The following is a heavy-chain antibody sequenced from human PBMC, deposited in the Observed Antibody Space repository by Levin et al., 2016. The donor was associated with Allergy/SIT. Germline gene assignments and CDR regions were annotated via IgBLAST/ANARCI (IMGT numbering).Heavy chain of an antibody. CDR3: AKSAPDWSYRGYFEY. D-gene: IGHD3-9*01. Sequence: GESLKISCAASGFTFSSYAMSWVRQAPGKGLEWVSSISGSGGSTYYADSVKGRFTISRDNSKNTLYLQMNSLRAEDTAVYYCAKSAPDWSYRGYFEYWGQGTLVTVSS. CDR1: GFTFSSYA. V-gene: IGHV3-23*01. CDR2: ISGSGGST. J-gene: IGHJ4*02.